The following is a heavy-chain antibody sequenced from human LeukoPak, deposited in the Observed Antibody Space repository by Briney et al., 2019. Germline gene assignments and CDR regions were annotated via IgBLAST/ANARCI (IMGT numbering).Heavy chain of an antibody. Sequence: SETLSLTCTVSGGSISSSSYYWGWIRQPPGKGLEWIGSIYYSGSTYYNPSLKSRVTISVDTSKNQFSLKLSSVTAADTAVYYCSRGEKSYDILTGYYPNWFDPWGQGTLVTVSS. CDR1: GGSISSSSYY. V-gene: IGHV4-39*01. D-gene: IGHD3-9*01. CDR3: SRGEKSYDILTGYYPNWFDP. J-gene: IGHJ5*02. CDR2: IYYSGST.